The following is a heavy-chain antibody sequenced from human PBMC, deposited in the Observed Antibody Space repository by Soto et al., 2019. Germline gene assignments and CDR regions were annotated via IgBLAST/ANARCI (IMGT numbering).Heavy chain of an antibody. V-gene: IGHV3-21*06. CDR3: ARESEDLTSNIDY. Sequence: GVSQSLSCSACGFPFTRYSMNLVRPAPGKGLEWVSSISSTTNYIYYGDSMKGRFTISRDNAKNSLYLEMNSLRAEDTAGYYCARESEDLTSNIDYWGQGPLVTVSS. CDR1: GFPFTRYS. J-gene: IGHJ4*02. CDR2: ISSTTNYI.